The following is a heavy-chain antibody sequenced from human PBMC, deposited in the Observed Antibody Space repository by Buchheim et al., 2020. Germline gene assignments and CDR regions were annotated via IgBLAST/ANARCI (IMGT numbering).Heavy chain of an antibody. CDR1: GDSISSNYW. V-gene: IGHV4-4*02. Sequence: QVQLQESGPGLVKPSGTLSLTCAVSGDSISSNYWWTWVRQPPGKGLEWIGEIYRSGSTNYNPSLKSRVIISLDKSTNEFSLRLTSATAADTAIYYCASILGGCSATSCYLLHWGQGTL. J-gene: IGHJ4*02. CDR3: ASILGGCSATSCYLLH. CDR2: IYRSGST. D-gene: IGHD2-2*01.